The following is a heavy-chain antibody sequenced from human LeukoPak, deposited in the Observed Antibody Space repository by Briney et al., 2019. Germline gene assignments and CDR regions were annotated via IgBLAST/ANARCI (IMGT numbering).Heavy chain of an antibody. J-gene: IGHJ6*03. CDR1: GFTFSSYS. V-gene: IGHV3-30*03. Sequence: GGSLRLSCAASGFTFSSYSMHWVRQAPGKGLEWLAVILYDGSMQYYAESMKGRLTISRDNSRNTVYMQMSSLRTEDTAVYYCARDRPSYGSGSKGGGGQTVRYYYYMDVWGKGTTVTIPS. CDR2: ILYDGSMQ. D-gene: IGHD3-10*01. CDR3: ARDRPSYGSGSKGGGGQTVRYYYYMDV.